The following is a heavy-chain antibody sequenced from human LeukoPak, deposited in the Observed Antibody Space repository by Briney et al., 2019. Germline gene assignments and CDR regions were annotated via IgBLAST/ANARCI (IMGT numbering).Heavy chain of an antibody. Sequence: GGSLRLSCAASGFTFSSHAIRWVRQAPGKGLEWVALISFDGTTEKYADSVKGRFTISRDNSNNTLYLQMNGLGAEDTAVYYCARDNYGSGTYGYFDYWGQGTLVTVSS. D-gene: IGHD3-10*01. V-gene: IGHV3-30*04. J-gene: IGHJ4*02. CDR1: GFTFSSHA. CDR2: ISFDGTTE. CDR3: ARDNYGSGTYGYFDY.